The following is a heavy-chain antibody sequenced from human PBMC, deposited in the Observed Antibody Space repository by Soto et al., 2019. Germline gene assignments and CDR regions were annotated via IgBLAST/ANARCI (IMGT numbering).Heavy chain of an antibody. D-gene: IGHD3-9*01. CDR3: ARGEGDYDILTGYSAPLYFEY. J-gene: IGHJ4*02. CDR1: GGSISSYF. Sequence: TSETLSLTCTVSGGSISSYFWIWIRQPPGKGLEWIGEIYYSESTNYNPSLKSRVTISVDTSKNQFSLKLSSVTAADTAVYYCARGEGDYDILTGYSAPLYFEYWGQGTLVTVSS. V-gene: IGHV4-59*12. CDR2: IYYSEST.